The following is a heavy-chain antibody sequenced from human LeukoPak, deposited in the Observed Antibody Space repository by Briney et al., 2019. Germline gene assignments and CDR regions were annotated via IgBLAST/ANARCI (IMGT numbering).Heavy chain of an antibody. CDR2: IYHSGST. CDR1: GGSFSGYY. D-gene: IGHD3-22*01. J-gene: IGHJ4*02. V-gene: IGHV4-34*01. CDR3: ARDPSFDYYDSSGYYY. Sequence: SETLSLTCAVYGGSFSGYYWSWIRQPPGKGLEWIGSIYHSGSTYYNPSLKSRVTISVDTSKNQFSLKLSSVTAADTAVYYCARDPSFDYYDSSGYYYWGQGTLVTVSS.